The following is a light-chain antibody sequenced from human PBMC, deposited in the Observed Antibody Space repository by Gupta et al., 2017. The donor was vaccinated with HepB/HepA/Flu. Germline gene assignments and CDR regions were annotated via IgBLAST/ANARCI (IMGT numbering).Light chain of an antibody. V-gene: IGKV1-39*01. CDR2: AAS. CDR1: QTIRSY. J-gene: IGKJ1*01. CDR3: QQGFNTLTWT. Sequence: DIQLTQSPSSLSASIGDRVTITCRASQTIRSYLNWYQQKPGKAPNLLIFAASSLQSGVPSRFSGSGSGTNFTLTINSRQPEDFATYYCQQGFNTLTWTFGQGTKVDMK.